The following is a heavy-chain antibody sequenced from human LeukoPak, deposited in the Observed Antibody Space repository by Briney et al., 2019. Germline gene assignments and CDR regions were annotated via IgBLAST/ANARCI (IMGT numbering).Heavy chain of an antibody. D-gene: IGHD3-10*01. CDR3: ASERVTITMVRGVTYYYYYMDV. Sequence: ASVKVSCKASGYTFTGYYIHWVRQAPGQGLEWMGWINPNSVGTNYAQKFQGRVTMTRDTSISTAYMELSRLRSDDTAVYYCASERVTITMVRGVTYYYYYMDVWGKGTTVTISS. J-gene: IGHJ6*03. V-gene: IGHV1-2*02. CDR2: INPNSVGT. CDR1: GYTFTGYY.